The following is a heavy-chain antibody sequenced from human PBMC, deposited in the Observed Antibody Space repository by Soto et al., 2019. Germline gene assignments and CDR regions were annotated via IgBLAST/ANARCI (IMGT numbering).Heavy chain of an antibody. J-gene: IGHJ6*02. D-gene: IGHD2-2*02. Sequence: GGSVRLSCAGSGFTFSTYSINWVRQAPGKGLEWVSSISSRSDIYYADSVKGRFTISRDNAKNSVSLQMNSLRAEDTAVYYCAREYTAWPLAYGLDVWGQGTTVTVSS. CDR3: AREYTAWPLAYGLDV. CDR1: GFTFSTYS. CDR2: ISSRSDI. V-gene: IGHV3-21*01.